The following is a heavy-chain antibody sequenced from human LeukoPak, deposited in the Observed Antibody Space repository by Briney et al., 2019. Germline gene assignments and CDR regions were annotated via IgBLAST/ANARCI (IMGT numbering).Heavy chain of an antibody. CDR2: ISRSRSYI. V-gene: IGHV3-21*01. D-gene: IGHD6-19*01. Sequence: PGGSLRLSCAASGFTFSSYSMNWVRQAPGKGLEWVSSISRSRSYIYYADSVKGRFTISRDNAKNSLYLQMNSLSAEDTAVYYCARVRGSSGLDYYYYGMDVWGQGTTVTVSS. J-gene: IGHJ6*02. CDR3: ARVRGSSGLDYYYYGMDV. CDR1: GFTFSSYS.